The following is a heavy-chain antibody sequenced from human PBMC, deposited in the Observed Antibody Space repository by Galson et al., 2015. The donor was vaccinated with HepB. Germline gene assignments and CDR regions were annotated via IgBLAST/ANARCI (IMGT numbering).Heavy chain of an antibody. J-gene: IGHJ3*02. Sequence: SVKVSCKASGYTFTSYGISWVRQAPGQGLEWMGWISAYNGNTNYAQKLQGRVTMTTDTSTSTAYMELRSLRSDDTAVYYCARSRVDSSGYCDAFDIWGQGTMVTVSS. CDR3: ARSRVDSSGYCDAFDI. V-gene: IGHV1-18*01. CDR1: GYTFTSYG. D-gene: IGHD3-22*01. CDR2: ISAYNGNT.